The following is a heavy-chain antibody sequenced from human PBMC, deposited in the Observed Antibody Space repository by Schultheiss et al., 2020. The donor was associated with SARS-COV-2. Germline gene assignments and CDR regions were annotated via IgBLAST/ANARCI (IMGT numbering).Heavy chain of an antibody. CDR1: GYTFTSYG. V-gene: IGHV1-69*13. CDR3: ARTYDFWSGYSIGYYYYYYGMDV. CDR2: IIPIFGTA. D-gene: IGHD3-3*01. J-gene: IGHJ6*02. Sequence: SVKVSCKASGYTFTSYGISWVRQAPGQGLEWMGGIIPIFGTANYAQKFQGRVTITADESTSTAYMELSSLRSEDTAVYYCARTYDFWSGYSIGYYYYYYGMDVWGQGTTVTVSS.